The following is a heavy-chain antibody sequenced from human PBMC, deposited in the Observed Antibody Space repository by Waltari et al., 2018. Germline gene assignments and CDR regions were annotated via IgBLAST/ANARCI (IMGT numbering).Heavy chain of an antibody. CDR3: ARMVRGYCSSTSCHTDH. CDR1: GGSISSSSYY. J-gene: IGHJ4*02. V-gene: IGHV4-39*07. CDR2: IYYSGST. Sequence: QLQLQESGPGLVKPSENLSLTCTVSGGSISSSSYYWGWVRQPPGKGLEWIGSIYYSGSTYYNPSLKSRVTISVDTSKNQFSLRVSSVTAADTAVFYCARMVRGYCSSTSCHTDHWGQGTLVTVSS. D-gene: IGHD2-2*01.